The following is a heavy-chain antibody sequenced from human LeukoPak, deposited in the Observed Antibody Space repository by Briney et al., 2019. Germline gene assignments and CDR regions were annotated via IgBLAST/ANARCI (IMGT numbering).Heavy chain of an antibody. V-gene: IGHV5-51*01. D-gene: IGHD3-16*01. CDR3: ARGGIDSVMLTTERFDY. J-gene: IGHJ4*02. Sequence: GESLKISCKGSGYSFISCWIGWVRQMPGKGLEWMGIIYPDDSDTRYSPSFQGQVTISADKSISTAYLQWSSLKASDTAMYYCARGGIDSVMLTTERFDYWGQGTLVTVSS. CDR2: IYPDDSDT. CDR1: GYSFISCW.